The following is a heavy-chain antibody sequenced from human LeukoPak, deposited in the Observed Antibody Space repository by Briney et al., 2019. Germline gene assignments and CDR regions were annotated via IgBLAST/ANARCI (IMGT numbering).Heavy chain of an antibody. CDR3: ARVTGDTDDY. J-gene: IGHJ4*02. CDR2: IYSGGST. Sequence: GGSLRPSCAASGFTVSCNYMSWVRQAPGKGLEWVSDIYSGGSTYYAASVKGRFTISRHNSKNTLYLQMNSLRAEDTAVYYCARVTGDTDDYWGQGTLVTVSS. CDR1: GFTVSCNY. V-gene: IGHV3-53*04. D-gene: IGHD7-27*01.